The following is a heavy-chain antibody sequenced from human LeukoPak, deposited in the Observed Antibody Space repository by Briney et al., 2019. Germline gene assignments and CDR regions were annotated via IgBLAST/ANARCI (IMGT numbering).Heavy chain of an antibody. CDR2: IFHTGST. J-gene: IGHJ5*02. CDR1: GDSISSGTYS. D-gene: IGHD3-10*01. CDR3: ARELWFASAPGSWLDP. Sequence: PSETLFLTCVVSGDSISSGTYSWSWIRQPPGKGLEWIGYIFHTGSTFYNPSLKSRVTISVDTSKNQFSLRLNSVTAADTAVYYCARELWFASAPGSWLDPWGQGTLVTDSS. V-gene: IGHV4-30-2*01.